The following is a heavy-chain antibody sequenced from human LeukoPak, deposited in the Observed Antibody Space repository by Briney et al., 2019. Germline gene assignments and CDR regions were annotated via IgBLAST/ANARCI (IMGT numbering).Heavy chain of an antibody. Sequence: GGSLRLSCAASGFTFSDYYMSWIRQAPGKGLEWVSYISSSGSTIYYADSVKGRFTISRDNAKNSLYLQMNSLRAEDTAVYYCARDGEMANSEDDWFDPWGQGTLVTVSS. CDR2: ISSSGSTI. CDR3: ARDGEMANSEDDWFDP. CDR1: GFTFSDYY. D-gene: IGHD5-24*01. J-gene: IGHJ5*02. V-gene: IGHV3-11*04.